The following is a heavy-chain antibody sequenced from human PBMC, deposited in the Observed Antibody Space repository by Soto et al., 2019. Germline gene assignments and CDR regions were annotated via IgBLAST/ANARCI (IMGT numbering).Heavy chain of an antibody. Sequence: GGSLRLSCAASGFTFANCAMNWVRQAPGKGLEWVSAISANSGNIYYADSVKGRFTISRDNSKNTLYLQMNSLRAEDTAIYYCAKFPSLFCSGTGCRVFDYWGQGTQVTVSS. D-gene: IGHD2-2*01. CDR2: ISANSGNI. V-gene: IGHV3-23*01. CDR1: GFTFANCA. J-gene: IGHJ4*02. CDR3: AKFPSLFCSGTGCRVFDY.